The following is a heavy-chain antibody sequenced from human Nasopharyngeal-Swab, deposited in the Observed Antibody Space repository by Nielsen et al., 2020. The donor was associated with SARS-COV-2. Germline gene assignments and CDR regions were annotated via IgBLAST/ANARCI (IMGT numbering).Heavy chain of an antibody. CDR3: ARGAPSSYWFDP. V-gene: IGHV4-34*01. CDR1: GGSFSNYY. Sequence: SQTLSLTCAVFGGSFSNYYCTWIRQPPGKELEWIGEFKYGGSSNYNPSLKSRVTMSLDTSKNQFSLELSSVTAADTAVYYCARGAPSSYWFDPWGQGTLVTVSS. J-gene: IGHJ5*02. CDR2: FKYGGSS.